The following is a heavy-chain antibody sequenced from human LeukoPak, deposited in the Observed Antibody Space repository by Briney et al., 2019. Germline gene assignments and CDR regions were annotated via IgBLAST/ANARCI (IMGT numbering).Heavy chain of an antibody. D-gene: IGHD2/OR15-2a*01. V-gene: IGHV3-66*01. J-gene: IGHJ4*02. Sequence: GGSLRLSCAVSGFSVSGNYMSWVRQAPGQGLEWVSVLHSGGGTFHTDSVRGRFTISRDNFKNTLYLQMNSLTDEDTAVYYCARDSQYYFLDYWGQGTQVTVSS. CDR1: GFSVSGNY. CDR2: LHSGGGT. CDR3: ARDSQYYFLDY.